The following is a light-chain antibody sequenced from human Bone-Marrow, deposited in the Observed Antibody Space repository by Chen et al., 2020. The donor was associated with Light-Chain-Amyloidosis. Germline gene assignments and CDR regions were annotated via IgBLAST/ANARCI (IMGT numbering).Light chain of an antibody. Sequence: SYELTQPPSVSVSPGQTARITCSGDDLPTKYAYWYQQKPGQAPVLVIHRDTGRPSGISERFSGSSSGTIATLTISGVQAEDEADYHCQSADSSGTYEVIFGGGTKLTVL. CDR2: RDT. V-gene: IGLV3-25*03. J-gene: IGLJ2*01. CDR1: DLPTKY. CDR3: QSADSSGTYEVI.